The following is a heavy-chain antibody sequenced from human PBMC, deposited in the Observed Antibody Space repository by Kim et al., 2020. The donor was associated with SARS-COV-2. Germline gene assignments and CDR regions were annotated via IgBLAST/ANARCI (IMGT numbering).Heavy chain of an antibody. V-gene: IGHV1-18*01. CDR3: AVGEDIVANQYSQHGVYYYYGMDV. Sequence: ASVKVSCKASGYTFTSYGISWVRQAPGQGLEWMGWISAYNGNTNYAQKLQGRVTMTTDTSTSTAYMELRSLRSDDTAVYYCAVGEDIVANQYSQHGVYYYYGMDVWGQGTTVTVSS. J-gene: IGHJ6*02. CDR2: ISAYNGNT. D-gene: IGHD2-15*01. CDR1: GYTFTSYG.